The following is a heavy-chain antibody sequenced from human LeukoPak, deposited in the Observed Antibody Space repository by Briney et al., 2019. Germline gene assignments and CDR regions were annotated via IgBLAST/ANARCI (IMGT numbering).Heavy chain of an antibody. CDR3: ARMYGCSSTSCYTPFDY. J-gene: IGHJ4*02. D-gene: IGHD2-2*02. CDR2: IYHSVST. Sequence: SETLSLTCAVSGYSISSGYYWGWIRPPPGKGLEWIGSIYHSVSTYYNPSLKSRVTISVDTSKNQFSLKLSSVTAADTAVYYCARMYGCSSTSCYTPFDYWGQGTLVTVSS. CDR1: GYSISSGYY. V-gene: IGHV4-38-2*01.